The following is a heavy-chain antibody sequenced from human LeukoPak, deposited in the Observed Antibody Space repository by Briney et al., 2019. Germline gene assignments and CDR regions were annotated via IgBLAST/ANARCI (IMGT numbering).Heavy chain of an antibody. CDR2: ISGSGVGT. CDR3: AKWLRVATTYFDY. Sequence: GGSLRLSCAASGFTFSSYAMSWVRQAPGKGLEWVSVISGSGVGTYYADSVKGRFTISRDNSKNTLYLQMNSLRAEDTAVYYCAKWLRVATTYFDYWGQGTLVTVSS. V-gene: IGHV3-23*01. D-gene: IGHD5-24*01. CDR1: GFTFSSYA. J-gene: IGHJ4*02.